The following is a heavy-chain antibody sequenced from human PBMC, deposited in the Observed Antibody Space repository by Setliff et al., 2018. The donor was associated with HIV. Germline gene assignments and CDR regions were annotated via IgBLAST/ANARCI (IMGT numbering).Heavy chain of an antibody. Sequence: GASVKVSCKASGHTFSNSDIHWVRRATGQGLEWMGWMSPNTGVAGYALKFQGRVAMTRDTSISTAYMELSSLTSEDTAVYWCASGKGVGGVIITGGLDVWGKGTTVTVSS. CDR3: ASGKGVGGVIITGGLDV. CDR1: GHTFSNSD. J-gene: IGHJ6*04. CDR2: MSPNTGVA. V-gene: IGHV1-8*01. D-gene: IGHD3-10*01.